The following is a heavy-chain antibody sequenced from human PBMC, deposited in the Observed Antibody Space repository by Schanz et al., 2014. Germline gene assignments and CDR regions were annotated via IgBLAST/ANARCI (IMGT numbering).Heavy chain of an antibody. D-gene: IGHD6-13*01. CDR1: GYTFTSYG. J-gene: IGHJ4*02. Sequence: QLQLVQSGAEVKKPGASVKVSCKASGYTFTSYGISWVRHAPGQGLEWMGRIIPITGITNYAQKFQGRVTITRDTLASTAYMEVSSLRSEDTAVYCCARSASSNWYWFDYWGQGSLXTVSS. V-gene: IGHV1-69*02. CDR3: ARSASSNWYWFDY. CDR2: IIPITGIT.